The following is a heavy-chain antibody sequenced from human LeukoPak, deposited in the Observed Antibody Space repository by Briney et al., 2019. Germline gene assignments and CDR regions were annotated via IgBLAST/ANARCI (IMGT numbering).Heavy chain of an antibody. CDR3: AKDGATVTTLFY. J-gene: IGHJ4*02. D-gene: IGHD4-17*01. CDR2: ISYDGSNK. V-gene: IGHV3-30*18. CDR1: GFTFSSYG. Sequence: GGSLRLSCAASGFTFSSYGMHWVRQAPGKGLEWVAVISYDGSNKYYADSVKGRFTISRDNSKNTLYLQMNSLRAEDTAVYYCAKDGATVTTLFYWGQGTLVTVSS.